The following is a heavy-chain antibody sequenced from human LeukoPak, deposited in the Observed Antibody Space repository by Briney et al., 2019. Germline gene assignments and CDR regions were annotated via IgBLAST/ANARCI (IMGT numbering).Heavy chain of an antibody. CDR1: GDSVFSNNVA. Sequence: SQTLSLTCAISGDSVFSNNVAWNWIRQSPSRGLEWLGRTYYRSKWSSDYAVSVKSRITINPDTSKNHFSPQLNSVTPEDTAMYYCARTSLDFGEFLNFDYWGQGTLVTVSS. V-gene: IGHV6-1*01. CDR2: TYYRSKWSS. D-gene: IGHD3-10*01. J-gene: IGHJ4*02. CDR3: ARTSLDFGEFLNFDY.